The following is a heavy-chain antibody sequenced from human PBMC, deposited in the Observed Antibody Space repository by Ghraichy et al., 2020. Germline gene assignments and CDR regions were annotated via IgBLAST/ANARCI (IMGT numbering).Heavy chain of an antibody. D-gene: IGHD3-3*01. CDR3: ARGLRYYDFWSGYYQYYYIDL. V-gene: IGHV1-8*02. J-gene: IGHJ6*03. CDR2: MNPNSGKT. CDR1: GYTFTSYD. Sequence: ASVKVSCKASGYTFTSYDINWVRQATGQGLEWMGWMNPNSGKTGYAQKFQGRVTMTRNTSISTAYMELSSLRSEDTAVYYCARGLRYYDFWSGYYQYYYIDLWVNVPTVTVSS.